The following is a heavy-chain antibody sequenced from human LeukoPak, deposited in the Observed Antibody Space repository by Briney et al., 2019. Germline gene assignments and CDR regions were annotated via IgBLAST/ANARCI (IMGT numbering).Heavy chain of an antibody. V-gene: IGHV1-69*04. D-gene: IGHD3-3*01. CDR2: IIPIFGIA. CDR3: ASLVSRFLETPYYYYGMDV. Sequence: ASVKVSCEASGGTCSSYAISWVRQAPGQGLEWMGRIIPIFGIANYAQKFQGRVTITADKSTSTAYMELSSLRSEDTAVYYCASLVSRFLETPYYYYGMDVWGQGTTVTVSS. CDR1: GGTCSSYA. J-gene: IGHJ6*02.